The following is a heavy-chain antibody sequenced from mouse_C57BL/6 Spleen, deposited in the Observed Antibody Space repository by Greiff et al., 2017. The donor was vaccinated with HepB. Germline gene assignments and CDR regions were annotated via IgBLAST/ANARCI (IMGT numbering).Heavy chain of an antibody. D-gene: IGHD4-1*01. CDR2: INPYNGGT. CDR1: GYTFTDYY. V-gene: IGHV1-19*01. J-gene: IGHJ1*03. CDR3: ARRNWDWYFDV. Sequence: EVQGVESGPVLVKPGASVKMSCKASGYTFTDYYMNWVKQSHGKSLEWIGVINPYNGGTSYNQKFKGKATLTVDKSSSTAYMELNSLTSEDSAVYYCARRNWDWYFDVWGTGTTVTVSS.